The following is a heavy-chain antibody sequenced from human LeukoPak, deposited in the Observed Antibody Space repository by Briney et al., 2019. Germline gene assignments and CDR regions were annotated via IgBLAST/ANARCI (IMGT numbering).Heavy chain of an antibody. J-gene: IGHJ6*02. D-gene: IGHD2-15*01. CDR3: ARGRVVDGNYYYCGMDI. CDR1: GGSISSNMW. CDR2: IHHSGST. V-gene: IGHV4-4*02. Sequence: SGTLSLTCAVSGGSISSNMWWIWVRQPPGKGLEWIGEIHHSGSTNYNSSLKSRLTISEDESKNQFSLNLSSVTAADTAVYYCARGRVVDGNYYYCGMDIWGQGTTVTVSS.